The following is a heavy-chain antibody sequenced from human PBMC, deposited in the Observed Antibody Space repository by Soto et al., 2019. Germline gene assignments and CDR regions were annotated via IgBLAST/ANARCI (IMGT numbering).Heavy chain of an antibody. CDR3: AKDGPPGYCSGGSCYPDY. D-gene: IGHD2-15*01. Sequence: PGGSLRLSCAASGFTFSSYAMSWVRQAPGKGLEWVSAISGSGGSTYYADSVKGRFTISRDNSKNTLYLQMNSLRAEDTAVYYCAKDGPPGYCSGGSCYPDYWGQGTLVTVSS. V-gene: IGHV3-23*01. J-gene: IGHJ4*02. CDR1: GFTFSSYA. CDR2: ISGSGGST.